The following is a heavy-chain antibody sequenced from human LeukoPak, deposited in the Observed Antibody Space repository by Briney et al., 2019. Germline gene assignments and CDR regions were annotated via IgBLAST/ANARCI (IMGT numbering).Heavy chain of an antibody. D-gene: IGHD5-18*01. CDR3: ARGGTTMVTGNWYFDL. Sequence: ASVTVSCTASGYTFTRYYLHWVGQAPGQGLEWMGWFNPNSAGTNYAQKFQDRVTMTRDTSISTAYMELSRLRSDDTAVYYCARGGTTMVTGNWYFDLWGRGTLVTVSS. V-gene: IGHV1-2*02. CDR2: FNPNSAGT. CDR1: GYTFTRYY. J-gene: IGHJ2*01.